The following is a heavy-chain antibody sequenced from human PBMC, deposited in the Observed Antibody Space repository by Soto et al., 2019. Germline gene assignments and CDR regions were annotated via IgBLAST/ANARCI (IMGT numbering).Heavy chain of an antibody. D-gene: IGHD4-17*01. CDR1: GGSVSSGSYY. CDR3: ARDPHGDFTHYFDY. J-gene: IGHJ4*02. CDR2: IYYSGST. V-gene: IGHV4-61*01. Sequence: SETLSLTCTVSGGSVSSGSYYWSWIRQPPGKGLEWIGYIYYSGSTNYNPSLKSRVTISVDTSKNQFSLKLSSVTAADTAVYYCARDPHGDFTHYFDYWGQGTLVTSPQ.